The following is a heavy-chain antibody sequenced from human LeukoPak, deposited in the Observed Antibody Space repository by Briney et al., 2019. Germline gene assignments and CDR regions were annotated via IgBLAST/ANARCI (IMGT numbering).Heavy chain of an antibody. CDR1: GFTFSSNA. V-gene: IGHV3-30-3*01. D-gene: IGHD2-15*01. Sequence: GGSLRLSCAASGFTFSSNALHWVRQAPGKGLEWVAVFSLNEGNISYADSVRGRFTASRDNSQNTPYLQINTLTTDDTAIYYCARAGNSANYFDYWGQGALVTVSS. J-gene: IGHJ4*02. CDR3: ARAGNSANYFDY. CDR2: FSLNEGNI.